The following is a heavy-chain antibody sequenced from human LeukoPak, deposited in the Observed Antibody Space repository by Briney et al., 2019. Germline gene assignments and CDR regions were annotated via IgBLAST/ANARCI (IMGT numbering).Heavy chain of an antibody. CDR3: ARDPYSSSWYFLGMDV. CDR1: GFTFSSYG. Sequence: GRSLRLSCAASGFTFSSYGMHWVRQAPGKGLEWVAVIWYDGSNKYYADSVKGRFTISRDNSKNTLYLQMNSLRAKDTAVYYCARDPYSSSWYFLGMDVWGKGTTVTVSS. J-gene: IGHJ6*04. V-gene: IGHV3-33*01. D-gene: IGHD6-13*01. CDR2: IWYDGSNK.